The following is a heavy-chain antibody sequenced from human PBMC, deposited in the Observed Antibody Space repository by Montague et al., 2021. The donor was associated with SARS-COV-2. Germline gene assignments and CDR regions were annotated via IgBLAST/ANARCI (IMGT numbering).Heavy chain of an antibody. D-gene: IGHD3-10*01. CDR2: IFYTGTT. CDR3: ARHYGSGFDY. Sequence: SETLSLTCTVSGGSISSSNYHWVWIRQPPGKGLDWIGNIFYTGTTYYNLSLKSRVTIFVDTSKNQFSLKLTSVAAADTAVYYCARHYGSGFDYWGQGTLLTVSS. CDR1: GGSISSSNYH. J-gene: IGHJ4*02. V-gene: IGHV4-39*01.